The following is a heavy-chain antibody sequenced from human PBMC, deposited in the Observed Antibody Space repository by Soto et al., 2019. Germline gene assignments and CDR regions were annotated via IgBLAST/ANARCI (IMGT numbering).Heavy chain of an antibody. CDR2: IDHDGPT. V-gene: IGHV3-74*01. J-gene: IGHJ4*02. CDR1: GFTFSNYW. Sequence: EVQLVESGGGLVQPGGSLRLSCAGSGFTFSNYWMHWVRQAPGKGLAWVSRIDHDGPTDYADSVRGRFTISRDNAENTRYLQMNSLRPEDTAVYYCVRDSHGDYWGQGTLVTVSS. CDR3: VRDSHGDY.